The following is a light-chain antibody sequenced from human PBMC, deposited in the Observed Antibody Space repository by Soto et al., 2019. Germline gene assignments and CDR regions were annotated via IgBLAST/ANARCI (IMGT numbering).Light chain of an antibody. CDR1: QSISTY. CDR2: DAS. Sequence: DIQMTQSPSSLSASVGERVTLSCRASQSISTYLNWFQQKPGKAPRLLIYDASSLESGVPSRFSGSGSGTEFTLTISSLQPDDFATYYCQQYNSYPWTFGQGTKVDIK. CDR3: QQYNSYPWT. J-gene: IGKJ1*01. V-gene: IGKV1-5*01.